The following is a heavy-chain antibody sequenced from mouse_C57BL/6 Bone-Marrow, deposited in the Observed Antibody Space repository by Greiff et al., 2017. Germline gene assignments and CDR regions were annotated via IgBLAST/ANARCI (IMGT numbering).Heavy chain of an antibody. V-gene: IGHV1-52*01. CDR3: ASPRYDYDEAWFAY. J-gene: IGHJ3*01. CDR1: GYTFTSYW. Sequence: LQQPGAELVRPGSSVKLSCKASGYTFTSYWMHWVKQRPIQGLEWIGNIDPSDSETHYNQKFKDKATLTVDKSSSTAYMQLSSLTSEDSAVYYCASPRYDYDEAWFAYWGQGTLVTVSA. CDR2: IDPSDSET. D-gene: IGHD2-4*01.